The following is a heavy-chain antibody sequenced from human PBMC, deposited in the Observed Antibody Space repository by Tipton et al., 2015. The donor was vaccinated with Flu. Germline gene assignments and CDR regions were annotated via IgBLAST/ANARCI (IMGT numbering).Heavy chain of an antibody. CDR1: GGSISSYY. CDR2: IYYSGST. Sequence: TLSLTCTVSGGSISSYYWSWIRQPPGKGLEWIGYIYYSGSTNYNPSLKSRVTISVDTSKNQFSRKLSSVTAADTAVYYCARDKGFGGSYVDWGQGTLVTVSS. V-gene: IGHV4-59*01. CDR3: ARDKGFGGSYVD. J-gene: IGHJ4*02. D-gene: IGHD1-26*01.